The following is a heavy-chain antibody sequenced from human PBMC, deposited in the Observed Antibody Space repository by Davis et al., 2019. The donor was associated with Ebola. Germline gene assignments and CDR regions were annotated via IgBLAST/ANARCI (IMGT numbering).Heavy chain of an antibody. J-gene: IGHJ4*02. V-gene: IGHV3-66*03. CDR2: LGTSADT. CDR3: ARERAYYYGSGSSFDY. D-gene: IGHD3-10*01. Sequence: GESLKISCAASGGGGRCYVMSWVRQAPGKGLEWVSTLGTSADTYYADSVKGRFTISRDNSKNTLYLQMNSLRAEDTAVYYCARERAYYYGSGSSFDYWGQGTLVTVSS. CDR1: GGGGRCYV.